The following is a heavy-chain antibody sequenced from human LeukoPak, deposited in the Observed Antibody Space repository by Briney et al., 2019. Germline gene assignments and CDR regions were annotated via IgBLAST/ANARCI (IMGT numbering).Heavy chain of an antibody. Sequence: GGSLRLSCAASGFTFSSHSMNWVRQAPGKGLEWVSVIYSGGSTYYADSVKGRFTISRDNSKNTLYLQMNSLRAEDTAVYYCARGSSPYYYYYGMDVWGQGTTVTVSS. CDR3: ARGSSPYYYYYGMDV. CDR2: IYSGGST. D-gene: IGHD6-13*01. V-gene: IGHV3-53*01. CDR1: GFTFSSHS. J-gene: IGHJ6*02.